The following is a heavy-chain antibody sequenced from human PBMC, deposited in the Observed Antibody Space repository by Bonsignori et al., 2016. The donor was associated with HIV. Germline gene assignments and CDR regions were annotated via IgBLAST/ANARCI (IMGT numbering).Heavy chain of an antibody. V-gene: IGHV4-4*07. CDR3: AREDDGELLYRRSYYYYYMDV. D-gene: IGHD3-10*01. Sequence: WIRQPPGKGLEWIGRIYTSGSTNYNPSLKSRVTMSVDTSKNQFSLKLSSVTAADTAVYYCAREDDGELLYRRSYYYYYMDVWGKGTTVTVSS. J-gene: IGHJ6*03. CDR2: IYTSGST.